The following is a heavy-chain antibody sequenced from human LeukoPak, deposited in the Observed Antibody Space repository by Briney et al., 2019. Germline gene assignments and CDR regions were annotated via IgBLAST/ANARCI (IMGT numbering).Heavy chain of an antibody. CDR3: ATDLGDGTDPNVVVVPAAIPVGY. J-gene: IGHJ4*02. CDR2: IIPIFGTA. Sequence: SVKVSCKASGGTFSSYAISWVRQAPGQGLEWMGGIIPIFGTANYAQKFQGRITITADESTSTAYMELSSLRSEDTAVYYCATDLGDGTDPNVVVVPAAIPVGYWGQGTLVTVSS. V-gene: IGHV1-69*13. CDR1: GGTFSSYA. D-gene: IGHD2-2*01.